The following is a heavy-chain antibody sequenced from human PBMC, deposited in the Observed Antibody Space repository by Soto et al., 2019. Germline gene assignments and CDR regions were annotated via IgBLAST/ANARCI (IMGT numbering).Heavy chain of an antibody. V-gene: IGHV1-2*02. D-gene: IGHD2-21*02. J-gene: IGHJ3*02. Sequence: ASVKVSCKASGYTFTGYYMHWVRQAPGQGLEWMGWINPNSGGTNYAQKFQGRVTMTRDTSISTAYMELSRLRSDDTAVYYCAREEYCGGDRYSDAFDIWGQGTMVTVSS. CDR3: AREEYCGGDRYSDAFDI. CDR1: GYTFTGYY. CDR2: INPNSGGT.